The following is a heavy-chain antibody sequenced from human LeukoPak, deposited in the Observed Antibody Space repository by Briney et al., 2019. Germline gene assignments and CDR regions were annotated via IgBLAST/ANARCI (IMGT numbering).Heavy chain of an antibody. CDR1: GFTFSSYA. J-gene: IGHJ3*02. Sequence: GRSLRLSCAASGFTFSSYAMHWVRQGPGKGLEWVAVISDDGSSKFYADSVKGRFTIFRDNSKNTLFLQINSLRPEDTAVYYCARVDDLDAFDIWGQGTLVTASS. V-gene: IGHV3-30*04. CDR3: ARVDDLDAFDI. CDR2: ISDDGSSK. D-gene: IGHD2-2*03.